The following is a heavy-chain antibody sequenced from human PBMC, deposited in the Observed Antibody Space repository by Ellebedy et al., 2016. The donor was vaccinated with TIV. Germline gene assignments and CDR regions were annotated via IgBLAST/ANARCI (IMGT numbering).Heavy chain of an antibody. D-gene: IGHD6-19*01. CDR1: GFSFSTYG. J-gene: IGHJ4*02. CDR3: ARRSGWYDFDY. Sequence: GESLKISCAASGFSFSTYGMHWVRQAPGKGLEWVAVVSYAGNNKYYADSVKGRFTISRDNSKNTLYLQMNSLRAEDTAVYYCARRSGWYDFDYWGQGTLVTGSS. V-gene: IGHV3-30*03. CDR2: VSYAGNNK.